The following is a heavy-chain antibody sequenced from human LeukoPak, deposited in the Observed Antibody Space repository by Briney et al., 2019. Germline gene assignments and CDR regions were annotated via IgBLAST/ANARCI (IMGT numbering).Heavy chain of an antibody. V-gene: IGHV4-34*01. Sequence: PSETLSLTCAVYGGSFSGYYWSWIRQPPGKGLEWIGEINHSGSTNYNPSLKSRVTISVDTSKNQFSLKLSSVTAADTAVYYCARVLLVRGVIVSYYYYGMDVWGQGTTVTVSS. D-gene: IGHD3-10*01. CDR1: GGSFSGYY. CDR3: ARVLLVRGVIVSYYYYGMDV. CDR2: INHSGST. J-gene: IGHJ6*02.